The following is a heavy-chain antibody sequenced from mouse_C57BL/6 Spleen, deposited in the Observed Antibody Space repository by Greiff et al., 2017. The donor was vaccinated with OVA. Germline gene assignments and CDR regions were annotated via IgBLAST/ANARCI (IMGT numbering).Heavy chain of an antibody. V-gene: IGHV1-82*01. CDR1: GYAFSSSW. D-gene: IGHD2-2*01. CDR3: ARSTMVTTYFDV. CDR2: IYPGDGDT. Sequence: QVQLQQSGPELVKPGASVKISCKASGYAFSSSWMNWVKQRPGKGLEWIGRIYPGDGDTTYNGKFKGQATLTADKSSSTAYMQLSSLTSEDSAVYFCARSTMVTTYFDVWGTGTTVTVSS. J-gene: IGHJ1*03.